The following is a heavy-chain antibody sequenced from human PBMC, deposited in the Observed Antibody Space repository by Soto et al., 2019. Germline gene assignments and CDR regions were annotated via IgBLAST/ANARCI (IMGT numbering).Heavy chain of an antibody. Sequence: SETLSLTCTVSGGSISSYYWSWIRQPPGKGLEWIGYIYYSGSTNYNPSLKSRVTISVDTSKNQFSLKLSSVTAADTAVYYCARNGAIRGTRHKNWYFDLWGRGTLVTVSS. J-gene: IGHJ2*01. V-gene: IGHV4-59*08. CDR1: GGSISSYY. D-gene: IGHD1-1*01. CDR3: ARNGAIRGTRHKNWYFDL. CDR2: IYYSGST.